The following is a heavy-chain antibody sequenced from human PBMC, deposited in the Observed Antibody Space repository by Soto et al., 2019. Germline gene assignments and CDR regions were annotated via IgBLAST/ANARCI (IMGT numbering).Heavy chain of an antibody. Sequence: EVQLVESGGGLVQPGVSLRLSCAASGFTFSDHYMDWVRQAPGKRLEWVGRSRNKANSYSTEYAASVKGRFTISRDESKNPLYLQMNSLTTEATAVYYCARFSGSYTSGLDYWGQGTLGNVSA. CDR2: SRNKANSYST. CDR1: GFTFSDHY. J-gene: IGHJ4*02. V-gene: IGHV3-72*01. D-gene: IGHD1-26*01. CDR3: ARFSGSYTSGLDY.